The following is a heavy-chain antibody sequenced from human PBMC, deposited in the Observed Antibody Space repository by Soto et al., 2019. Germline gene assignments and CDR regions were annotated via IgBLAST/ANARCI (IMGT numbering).Heavy chain of an antibody. D-gene: IGHD2-8*02. J-gene: IGHJ4*02. CDR2: IYSGGYT. V-gene: IGHV3-53*01. CDR3: GARPGGGGY. CDR1: GFTVSNNY. Sequence: EVQLVESGGGLIQPGGSLRLSCAVSGFTVSNNYMSWVRQAPGKGLEGVSVIYSGGYTAYGDSVKGRFTISRDNSKNTLFPQINSLGADDPAGGLWGARPGGGGYWGQGTLVTVSS.